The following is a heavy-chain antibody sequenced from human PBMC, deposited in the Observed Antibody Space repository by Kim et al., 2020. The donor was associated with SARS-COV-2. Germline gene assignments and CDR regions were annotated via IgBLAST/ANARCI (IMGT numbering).Heavy chain of an antibody. J-gene: IGHJ3*02. CDR1: GGSISSNY. CDR3: ARAPDDGGGYYFAFDI. V-gene: IGHV4-59*01. CDR2: IYYSGST. D-gene: IGHD3-22*01. Sequence: SETLSLTCTVSGGSISSNYWSWIRQPPGKGLEWIGYIYYSGSTDYNPSLKSRVTISVDTSKKQFSLKLRSVTAADTAIYYCARAPDDGGGYYFAFDIWG.